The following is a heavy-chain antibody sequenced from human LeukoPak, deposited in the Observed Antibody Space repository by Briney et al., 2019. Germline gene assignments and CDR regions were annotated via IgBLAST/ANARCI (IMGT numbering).Heavy chain of an antibody. D-gene: IGHD3-3*01. CDR1: GFTFSSYA. CDR2: ISGSGGST. V-gene: IGHV3-23*01. Sequence: HPGGSLRLSCAASGFTFSSYAMSWVRQAPGKGLEWVSAISGSGGSTYYADSVKGRFTISRDNSKSTLYLQMNSLRAEDTAVYYCAKITWGGVVIFCDYWGQGTLVTVSS. J-gene: IGHJ4*02. CDR3: AKITWGGVVIFCDY.